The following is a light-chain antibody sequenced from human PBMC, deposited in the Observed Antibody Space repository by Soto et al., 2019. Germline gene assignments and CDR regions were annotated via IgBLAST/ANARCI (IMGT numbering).Light chain of an antibody. V-gene: IGLV2-14*01. J-gene: IGLJ1*01. Sequence: QSLLTHPASVSTAPGQSITRSSPGTSSDVGGYNYVSWYQPHPGQAPKLMIYEVSTQPSGVSNRSSGSKSGNTASLTISGLQAEDEADYYCSSYTSSTFYVFGTGTKVTVL. CDR2: EVS. CDR3: SSYTSSTFYV. CDR1: SSDVGGYNY.